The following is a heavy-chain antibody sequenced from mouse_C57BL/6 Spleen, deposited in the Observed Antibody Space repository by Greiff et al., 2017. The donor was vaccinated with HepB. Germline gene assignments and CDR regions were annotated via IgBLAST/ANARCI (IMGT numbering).Heavy chain of an antibody. D-gene: IGHD1-1*01. CDR3: ARRYGFYYFDY. J-gene: IGHJ2*01. V-gene: IGHV1-69*01. CDR2: IDPSDSYT. CDR1: GYTFTSYW. Sequence: QVQLQQPGAELVMPGASVKLSCKASGYTFTSYWMHWVKQRPGQGLEWIGEIDPSDSYTNYNQKFKGKSTLTVDKSSSTAYMQLSSLTSEDSAVYYGARRYGFYYFDYWGQGTTLTVSS.